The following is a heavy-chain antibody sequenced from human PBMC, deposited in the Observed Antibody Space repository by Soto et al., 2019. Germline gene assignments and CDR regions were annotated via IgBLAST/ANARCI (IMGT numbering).Heavy chain of an antibody. J-gene: IGHJ6*02. D-gene: IGHD3-3*01. CDR1: GYTFTSYG. V-gene: IGHV1-18*01. CDR2: ISAYNGNT. CDR3: APSQSRRHYDFLSGYFSYYYYGMDV. Sequence: ASVKVSCKASGYTFTSYGSSWVRQAPGQGLEWMGWISAYNGNTNYAQKLQGRVTMTTDTSTSTAYMELRSLRSDDTAVYYCAPSQSRRHYDFLSGYFSYYYYGMDVWGQGTTVTVSS.